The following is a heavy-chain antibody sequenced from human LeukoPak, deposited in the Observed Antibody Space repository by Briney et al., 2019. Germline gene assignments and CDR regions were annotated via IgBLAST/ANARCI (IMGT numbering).Heavy chain of an antibody. CDR2: IYSDGST. J-gene: IGHJ4*02. V-gene: IGHV3-53*01. CDR3: TSLTVLTGFDYCDY. CDR1: GFTVSTNY. D-gene: IGHD3-10*01. Sequence: GESLRLSCAASGFTVSTNYMTWIRQAPGKGLEWISVIYSDGSTYYAASVKGRFTISRDNSKNTLYLQMNSLRADDTAVYYCTSLTVLTGFDYCDYWGQGTLVTVSS.